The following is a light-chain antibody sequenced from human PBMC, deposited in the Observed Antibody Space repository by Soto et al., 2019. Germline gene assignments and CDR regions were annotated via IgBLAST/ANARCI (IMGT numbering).Light chain of an antibody. CDR3: QQYGSSSST. J-gene: IGKJ4*01. Sequence: EIVLTQSPGPLSLSPGERATLSCTASLSVSSNYVAWYQQKPGQAPRLLIYGASSRATGIPDRFSGSGSGTDFTLTISRLEPEDFAVYYCQQYGSSSSTFGGGTKVGIK. CDR2: GAS. CDR1: LSVSSNY. V-gene: IGKV3-20*01.